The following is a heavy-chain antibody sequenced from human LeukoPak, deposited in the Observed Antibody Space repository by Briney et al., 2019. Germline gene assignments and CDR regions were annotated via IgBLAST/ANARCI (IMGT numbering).Heavy chain of an antibody. V-gene: IGHV3-9*03. J-gene: IGHJ4*02. CDR2: ISWNSGSI. Sequence: GGSLRLSCAASGFTFDDYAMHWVRQAPGKGLEWVSTISWNSGSIGYADSVKGRFTISRDNAKNSLYLQMNSLRAEDMALYYCAKDMGAGLGYVDYSGEGTLVTVSS. CDR3: AKDMGAGLGYVDY. CDR1: GFTFDDYA. D-gene: IGHD3-16*01.